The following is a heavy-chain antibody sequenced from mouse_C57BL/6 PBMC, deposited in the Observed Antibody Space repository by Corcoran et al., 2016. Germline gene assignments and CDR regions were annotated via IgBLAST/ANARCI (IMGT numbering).Heavy chain of an antibody. Sequence: QVQLQQSGAELARPGASVKLSCKASGYTFTSYGISWVKQRTGQGLEWIGEIYPRSGNTYYNEKFKGKATLTEDKSSSTAYMELRSLTSEDSAVYFCARSGLYAMDYWGQGTSVTVSS. CDR1: GYTFTSYG. D-gene: IGHD1-3*01. V-gene: IGHV1-81*01. CDR2: IYPRSGNT. CDR3: ARSGLYAMDY. J-gene: IGHJ4*01.